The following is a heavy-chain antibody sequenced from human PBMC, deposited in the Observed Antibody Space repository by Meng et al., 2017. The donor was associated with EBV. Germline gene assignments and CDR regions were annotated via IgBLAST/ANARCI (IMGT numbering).Heavy chain of an antibody. D-gene: IGHD5-12*01. CDR3: ARGLDYFDY. Sequence: VELERSGAEVKMPVASVKVSCKASGYTFTSYGISWVRQAPGQGLEWMGWISAYNGNTNDEQKLQGRVTMTTDTSTGTAYMELRSLRSDDTAVYYCARGLDYFDYWGQGTLVTVSS. V-gene: IGHV1-18*01. CDR2: ISAYNGNT. J-gene: IGHJ4*02. CDR1: GYTFTSYG.